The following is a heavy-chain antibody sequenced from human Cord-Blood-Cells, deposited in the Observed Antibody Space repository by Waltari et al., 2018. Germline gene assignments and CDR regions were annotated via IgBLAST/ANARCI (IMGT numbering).Heavy chain of an antibody. CDR1: GFTFSGYS. Sequence: EVQLVESGGGLVKPGGSLRLSCAASGFTFSGYSMNRVRQAPGKGLEWVSSISSSSSYIYYADSVKGRFTISRDNAKNSLYLQMNSLRAEDTAVYYCARGIVATSNYWGQGTLVTVSS. D-gene: IGHD5-12*01. J-gene: IGHJ4*02. CDR2: ISSSSSYI. V-gene: IGHV3-21*01. CDR3: ARGIVATSNY.